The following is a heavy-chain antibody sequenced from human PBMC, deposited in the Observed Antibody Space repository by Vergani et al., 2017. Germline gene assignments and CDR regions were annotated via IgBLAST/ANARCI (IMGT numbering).Heavy chain of an antibody. CDR1: GGSISSGSYY. CDR2: IYTSGST. Sequence: QVQLQESGPGLVKPSQTLSLTCTVSGGSISSGSYYWSWIRQPAGKGLEWIGRIYTSGSTNYNPALKSRVTISVDTSKNQFSLKLSSVTAADTAVYYCARDYYGEIDYWGQGTLVTVSS. D-gene: IGHD4-17*01. CDR3: ARDYYGEIDY. V-gene: IGHV4-61*02. J-gene: IGHJ4*02.